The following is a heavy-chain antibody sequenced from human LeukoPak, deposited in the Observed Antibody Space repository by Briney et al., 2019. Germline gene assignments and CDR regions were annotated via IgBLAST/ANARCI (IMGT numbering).Heavy chain of an antibody. CDR3: ARASFWESPINWFAP. D-gene: IGHD3-16*01. CDR1: GYTFTGYY. V-gene: IGHV1-2*02. J-gene: IGHJ5*02. Sequence: ASVKVSCKASGYTFTGYYMHRVRQAPGQGVEWVVWINPKNGGSNYAQKFQGRVTMTRDRSISTAYMELSRLTSDDTAVYYCARASFWESPINWFAPWGQGTLVTVSS. CDR2: INPKNGGS.